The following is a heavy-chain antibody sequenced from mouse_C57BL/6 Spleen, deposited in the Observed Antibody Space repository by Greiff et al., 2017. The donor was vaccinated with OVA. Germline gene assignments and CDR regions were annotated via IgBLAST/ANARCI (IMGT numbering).Heavy chain of an antibody. CDR3: ARRGLRRHPCFAMGC. CDR2: IYPGSGST. J-gene: IGHJ4*01. CDR1: GYTFTSYW. Sequence: QVQLQQPGAELVKPGASVKMSCKASGYTFTSYWITWVKQRPGQGLEWIGDIYPGSGSTNYNEKFKSKATLTVDTSSSTAYMQLSSLTSEDSSVDYCARRGLRRHPCFAMGCWGKGTSVTVST. D-gene: IGHD2-4*01. V-gene: IGHV1-55*01.